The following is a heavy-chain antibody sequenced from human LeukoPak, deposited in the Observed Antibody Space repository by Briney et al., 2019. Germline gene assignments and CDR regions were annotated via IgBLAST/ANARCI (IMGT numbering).Heavy chain of an antibody. V-gene: IGHV3-23*01. D-gene: IGHD3-16*02. CDR3: AKDIDYVWGSYRTYNWFDP. Sequence: PGGSLRLSCAASGFTFSSYAMSWVRQAPGKGLEWASAISGSGGSTYYADSVKGRFTISRDNSKNTLYLQMNSLRAEDTAVYYCAKDIDYVWGSYRTYNWFDPWGQGTLVTVSS. J-gene: IGHJ5*02. CDR1: GFTFSSYA. CDR2: ISGSGGST.